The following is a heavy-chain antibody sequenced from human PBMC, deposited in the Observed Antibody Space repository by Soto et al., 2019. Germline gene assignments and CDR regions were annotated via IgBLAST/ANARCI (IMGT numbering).Heavy chain of an antibody. V-gene: IGHV1-8*01. CDR2: MNPNTGNS. Sequence: ASVKVSCKASGYTFTSYDIYWVRQATGQGREWMGWMNPNTGNSGYAQEFQGRVTVTSDTSINTVYMELSSLRSEDTAVYYCARRAETNGWNGFGADKYYFDFWGQGXLVTVSS. CDR1: GYTFTSYD. D-gene: IGHD1-1*01. CDR3: ARRAETNGWNGFGADKYYFDF. J-gene: IGHJ4*02.